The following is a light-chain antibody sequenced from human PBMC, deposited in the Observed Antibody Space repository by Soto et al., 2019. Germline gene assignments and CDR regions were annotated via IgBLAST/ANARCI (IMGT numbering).Light chain of an antibody. V-gene: IGLV2-8*01. CDR2: AVS. Sequence: QSVLTQHPSASGSPGQSVTISCTGSSNDVGGNNDYVSWYQQHPGKAPKLLIYAVSKRPSGVSERFSGSKSGNTASLTVSGLQAEDEADYYCIAYAGNENFVFVSGDKDTVL. CDR1: SNDVGGNNDY. CDR3: IAYAGNENFV. J-gene: IGLJ1*01.